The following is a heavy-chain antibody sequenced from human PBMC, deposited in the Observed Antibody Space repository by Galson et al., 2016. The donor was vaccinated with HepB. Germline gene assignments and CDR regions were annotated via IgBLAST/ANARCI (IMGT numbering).Heavy chain of an antibody. CDR3: ARDPGRDDGMDV. CDR2: VWFDESNK. CDR1: GFTFKKYG. Sequence: SLRLSCAASGFTFKKYGMHWVRQAPGKGLEWVAVVWFDESNKYYADSVEGRFTISRDNSKNTVYLYMNSLRAEDTAVFYCARDPGRDDGMDVWGQGTTVTVSS. D-gene: IGHD3-10*01. J-gene: IGHJ6*02. V-gene: IGHV3-33*01.